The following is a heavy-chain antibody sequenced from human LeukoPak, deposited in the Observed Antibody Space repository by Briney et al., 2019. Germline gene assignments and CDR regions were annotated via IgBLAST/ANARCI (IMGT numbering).Heavy chain of an antibody. J-gene: IGHJ4*02. Sequence: GGSLRLSCAASGFTFSSYWMHWVRRAPGKGLVWVSRINSAGSTTYYADSVKGRFTISRDNAKNTLYLQMSSLRAEDTAVYYCATNPPSSSWVYWGQGTLVTVSS. CDR1: GFTFSSYW. CDR3: ATNPPSSSWVY. CDR2: INSAGSTT. D-gene: IGHD6-13*01. V-gene: IGHV3-74*01.